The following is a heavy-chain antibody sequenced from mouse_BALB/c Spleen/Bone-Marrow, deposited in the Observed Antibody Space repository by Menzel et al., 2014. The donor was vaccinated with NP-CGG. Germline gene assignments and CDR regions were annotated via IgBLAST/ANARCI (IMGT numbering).Heavy chain of an antibody. Sequence: VQLKESGPDLVKPGASVKIPCKASGYTFTDYNMDWVKQSHGKSLEWIGDINPNNGGTIYNQKFKGKATLTVDKSSSTAYMELRSLTSEDTAVYYCARGRGHYYVYKAMDYWGQGTSVTVSS. V-gene: IGHV1-18*01. CDR1: GYTFTDYN. D-gene: IGHD1-2*01. CDR2: INPNNGGT. J-gene: IGHJ4*01. CDR3: ARGRGHYYVYKAMDY.